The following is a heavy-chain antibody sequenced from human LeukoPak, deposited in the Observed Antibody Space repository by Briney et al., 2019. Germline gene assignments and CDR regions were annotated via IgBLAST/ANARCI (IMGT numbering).Heavy chain of an antibody. CDR3: ARDPNY. J-gene: IGHJ4*02. Sequence: GGSLRLSCAASGFSVSKNYLTWVRQAPGKGLEWVSIIYSGGTTYYADSVKGRFTISRDNSQNTLYLQMDSLRAEDTAVYYCARDPNYWGQGTLVTVSS. CDR1: GFSVSKNY. CDR2: IYSGGTT. V-gene: IGHV3-66*01.